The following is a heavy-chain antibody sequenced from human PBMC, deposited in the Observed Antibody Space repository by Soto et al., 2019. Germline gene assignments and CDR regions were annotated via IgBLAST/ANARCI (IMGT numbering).Heavy chain of an antibody. D-gene: IGHD3-10*01. CDR1: GGSFSGYY. J-gene: IGHJ5*02. CDR3: ARGAVLLWFGELMRGWFDP. CDR2: INHSGST. Sequence: PSETQSLTCAVYGGSFSGYYWSWIRQPPGKGLEWIGEINHSGSTNYNPSLKSRVTISVDTSKNQFSLKLSSVTAADTAVYYCARGAVLLWFGELMRGWFDPWGQGTLVTSPQ. V-gene: IGHV4-34*01.